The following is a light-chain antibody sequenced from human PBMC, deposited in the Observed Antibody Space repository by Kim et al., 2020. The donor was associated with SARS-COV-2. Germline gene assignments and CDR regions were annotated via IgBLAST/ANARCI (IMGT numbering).Light chain of an antibody. CDR2: LNSDGSH. Sequence: QPVLTQSPSASASLGASVTLTCTLSSGHSNYAIAWHQQQPEKGPRYLMKLNSDGSHNKGDGIPDRFSGSSSGAARYLTISSLQSEDEADYYCQTWGSGIRVFGGGTQLTVL. V-gene: IGLV4-69*01. CDR1: SGHSNYA. J-gene: IGLJ2*01. CDR3: QTWGSGIRV.